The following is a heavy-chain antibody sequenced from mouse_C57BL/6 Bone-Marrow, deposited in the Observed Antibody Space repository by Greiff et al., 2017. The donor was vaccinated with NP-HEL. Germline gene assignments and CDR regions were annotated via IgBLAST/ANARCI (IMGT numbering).Heavy chain of an antibody. CDR2: IRNKANNHAT. CDR3: TRREDYYAMDY. CDR1: GFTFSDAW. Sequence: EVQRVESGGGLVQPGGSMKLSCAASGFTFSDAWMDWVRQSPEKGLEWVAEIRNKANNHATYYAESVKGRFTISRDDSKSSVYLQMNSLRAEDTGIYYCTRREDYYAMDYWGQGTSVTVSS. V-gene: IGHV6-6*01. J-gene: IGHJ4*01.